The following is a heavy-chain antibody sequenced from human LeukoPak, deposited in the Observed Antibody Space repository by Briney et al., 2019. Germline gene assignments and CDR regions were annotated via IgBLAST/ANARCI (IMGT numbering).Heavy chain of an antibody. CDR1: GNHW. CDR3: VSFYETY. CDR2: INSDGSWT. Sequence: PGGSLRLSCAASGNHWMHWIRQVPGKGLVWVSHINSDGSWTSYADSVKGRFTISKDNAKNTVYPQMNSLRAEDTAVYYCVSFYETYWGRGTLVTVSS. D-gene: IGHD2/OR15-2a*01. J-gene: IGHJ4*02. V-gene: IGHV3-74*01.